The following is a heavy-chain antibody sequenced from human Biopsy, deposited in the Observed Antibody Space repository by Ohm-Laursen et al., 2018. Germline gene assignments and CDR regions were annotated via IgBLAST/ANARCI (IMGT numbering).Heavy chain of an antibody. CDR2: VYYTGST. CDR1: GDSISSYY. Sequence: TLSLTCTVSGDSISSYYWSWIRQPPGKGLQWIGYVYYTGSTDYNPSLQSRVTISVDTSKNHFSLRLRSVTPADTAIYYCARDREYYSDRTVPGYFDLWGRGTLVTVSS. J-gene: IGHJ2*01. V-gene: IGHV4-59*01. D-gene: IGHD3-22*01. CDR3: ARDREYYSDRTVPGYFDL.